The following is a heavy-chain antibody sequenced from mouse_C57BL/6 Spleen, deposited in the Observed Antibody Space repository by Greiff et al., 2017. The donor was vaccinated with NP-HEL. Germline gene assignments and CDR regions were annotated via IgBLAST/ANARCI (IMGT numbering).Heavy chain of an antibody. J-gene: IGHJ4*01. V-gene: IGHV1-72*01. CDR1: GYTFTSYW. Sequence: QVQLQQPGAELVKPGASVKLSCKASGYTFTSYWMHWVKQRPGRGLEWIGRIAPNRGGTKYNEKFKSKATLTVDKPSSTAYMQLSSLTSEDSAVYYCAREGGFIRDAMDYWGQGTSVTVSS. CDR2: IAPNRGGT. D-gene: IGHD1-1*01. CDR3: AREGGFIRDAMDY.